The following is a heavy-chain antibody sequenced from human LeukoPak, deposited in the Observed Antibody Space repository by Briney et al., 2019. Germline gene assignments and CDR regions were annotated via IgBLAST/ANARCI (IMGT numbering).Heavy chain of an antibody. CDR3: AREGGRQGYSSGWYEAFDI. J-gene: IGHJ3*02. V-gene: IGHV4-59*01. CDR1: GGSISSYY. CDR2: IYYSGST. Sequence: SETLSLTCTVSGGSISSYYWSWIRQPPGKGLEWIGYIYYSGSTNYNPSLKSLVTISVDTSKNQFSLQLSSVTAADTAVYYCAREGGRQGYSSGWYEAFDIWGQGTMVTVSS. D-gene: IGHD6-19*01.